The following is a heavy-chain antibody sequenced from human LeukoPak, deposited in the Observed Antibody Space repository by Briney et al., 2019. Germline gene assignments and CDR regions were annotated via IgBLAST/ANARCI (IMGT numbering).Heavy chain of an antibody. D-gene: IGHD5-12*01. CDR3: ARDKWQSLDY. CDR2: ITSSSSTI. Sequence: GGSLRLSCAASGFSFSSYSMNWVRQAPGKGRKWVSYITSSSSTIYYADSVKGRFTISRDNAKNSLYLQMNSLRDEDTAVYYCARDKWQSLDYWGQGTLLTVSS. J-gene: IGHJ4*02. CDR1: GFSFSSYS. V-gene: IGHV3-48*02.